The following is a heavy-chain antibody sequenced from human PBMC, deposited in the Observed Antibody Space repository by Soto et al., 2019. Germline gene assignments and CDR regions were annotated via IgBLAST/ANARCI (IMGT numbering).Heavy chain of an antibody. CDR1: GYTFTGYY. V-gene: IGHV1-2*04. J-gene: IGHJ4*02. CDR2: INPNSGCT. D-gene: IGHD3-3*01. CDR3: AIVIYDFWSGYYIWAPQFDY. Sequence: GASVKVSCKASGYTFTGYYMHWVRQAPGQGLEWKGWINPNSGCTNYAQKYQGWVTMTRDTSIITVYMKLSRLRSDDTAVYYCAIVIYDFWSGYYIWAPQFDYWGQGTLVTVSS.